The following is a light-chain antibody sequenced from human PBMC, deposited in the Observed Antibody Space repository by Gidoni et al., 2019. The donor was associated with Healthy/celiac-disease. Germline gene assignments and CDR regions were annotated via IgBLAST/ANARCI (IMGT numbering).Light chain of an antibody. Sequence: PATLSLAAGERATLSCRASQGVSSYLAWYQQKPGKAPRLLIYDASNRDTGIPARFSGSGSGTDFTLTISSLEPEDFAVYYCQQRSNWPYTFGQXTKLEIK. V-gene: IGKV3-11*01. CDR3: QQRSNWPYT. CDR2: DAS. J-gene: IGKJ2*01. CDR1: QGVSSY.